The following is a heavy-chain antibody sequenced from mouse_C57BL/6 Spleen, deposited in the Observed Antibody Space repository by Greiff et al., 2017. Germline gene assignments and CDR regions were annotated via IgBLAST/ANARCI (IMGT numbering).Heavy chain of an antibody. CDR2: ISDGGSYT. V-gene: IGHV5-4*01. Sequence: EVQLVESGGGLVKPGGSLKLSCAASGFTFSSYAMSWVRQTPEKRLEWVATISDGGSYTYYPDNVKGRFTISRDNAKNNLYLQMSHLKSEDTAMYYCARDTRTTVDAMDYWGQGTSVTVSS. CDR3: ARDTRTTVDAMDY. CDR1: GFTFSSYA. J-gene: IGHJ4*01. D-gene: IGHD1-1*01.